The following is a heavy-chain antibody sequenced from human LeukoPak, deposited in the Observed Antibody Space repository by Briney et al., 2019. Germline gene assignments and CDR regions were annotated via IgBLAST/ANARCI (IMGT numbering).Heavy chain of an antibody. D-gene: IGHD3-9*01. CDR2: IIPIFGTA. V-gene: IGHV1-69*06. CDR3: AREMRYFDWFFDY. J-gene: IGHJ4*02. CDR1: GGTFSSYD. Sequence: GSSVKVSCKASGGTFSSYDISWVRQAPGQGLEWMGGIIPIFGTANYAQKFQGRVTITADKSTSTAYMELSSLRSEDTAVYYCAREMRYFDWFFDYWGQGTLVTVSS.